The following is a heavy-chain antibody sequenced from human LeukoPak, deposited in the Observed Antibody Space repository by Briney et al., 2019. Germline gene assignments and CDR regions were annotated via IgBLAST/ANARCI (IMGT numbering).Heavy chain of an antibody. Sequence: SETLSLTCTVSGGSISSYYWSWIRQPPGKGLEWIGYIYYSGSTNYNPSLKSRVTISVDTSKNQFSLKLSSVTAADTAVYYCASLIAAVRGVGRCFDYWGQGTLVTVSS. J-gene: IGHJ4*02. CDR1: GGSISSYY. CDR3: ASLIAAVRGVGRCFDY. V-gene: IGHV4-59*08. CDR2: IYYSGST. D-gene: IGHD6-13*01.